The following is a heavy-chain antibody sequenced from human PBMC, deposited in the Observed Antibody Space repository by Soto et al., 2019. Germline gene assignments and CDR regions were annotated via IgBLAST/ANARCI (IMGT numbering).Heavy chain of an antibody. CDR3: ARNGAAARYYYYYYMDV. Sequence: QVQLQESGPGLVKPSETLSLTCTVSGGSISSYYWSWIRQPPGKGLEWIGYIYYSGSTNYNPSLKSRVTISVDTSKNQCSLKLSSVTAADTAVYYCARNGAAARYYYYYYMDVWGKGTTVTVSS. V-gene: IGHV4-59*08. CDR1: GGSISSYY. J-gene: IGHJ6*03. CDR2: IYYSGST. D-gene: IGHD6-13*01.